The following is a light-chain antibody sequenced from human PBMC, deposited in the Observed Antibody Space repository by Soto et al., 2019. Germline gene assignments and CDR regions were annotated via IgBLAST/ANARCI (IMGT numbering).Light chain of an antibody. Sequence: QSALTQPPSASGSPGQSVTISCTGXXSDVGGYKYVSWYQQHPGKAPKLMIFEVNKRPSGVPDRFSGSKSGNTASLTVSGLQAEDEADYYCSSYAGINNLGVFGTGTKVTVL. CDR1: XSDVGGYKY. V-gene: IGLV2-8*01. CDR3: SSYAGINNLGV. CDR2: EVN. J-gene: IGLJ1*01.